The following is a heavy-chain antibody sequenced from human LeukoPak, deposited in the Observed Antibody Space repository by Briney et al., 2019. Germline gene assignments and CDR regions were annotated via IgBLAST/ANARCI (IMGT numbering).Heavy chain of an antibody. Sequence: GESLIISCKGSGYSFTCYWIGLEREMPGRGLGWVWIIYPGDSDTRYSPSFQGQVTISADKSISTAYLQWSSLKASDTAMYYCARLIFPYPVVPADDAFDIWGQGTMVTVSS. CDR2: IYPGDSDT. V-gene: IGHV5-51*01. CDR3: ARLIFPYPVVPADDAFDI. J-gene: IGHJ3*02. CDR1: GYSFTCYW. D-gene: IGHD2-2*01.